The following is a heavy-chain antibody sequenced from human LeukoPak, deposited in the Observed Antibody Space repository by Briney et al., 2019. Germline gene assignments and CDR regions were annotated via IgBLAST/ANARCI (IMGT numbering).Heavy chain of an antibody. V-gene: IGHV3-21*01. CDR3: ARAGASLLWFGELLS. CDR2: ISSSSSYI. Sequence: PGGSLRLSCAASGFTLSNYAMSWVRQAPGKGLEWASSISSSSSYIYYADSVKGRFTISRDNAKNSLYLQMNSLRAEDTAVYYCARAGASLLWFGELLSWGQGTLVTVSS. J-gene: IGHJ4*02. D-gene: IGHD3-10*01. CDR1: GFTLSNYA.